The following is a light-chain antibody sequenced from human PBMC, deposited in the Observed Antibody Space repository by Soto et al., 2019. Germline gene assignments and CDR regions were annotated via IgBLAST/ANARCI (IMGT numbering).Light chain of an antibody. Sequence: EIVLTQSPGTLSLSPGERATLSCRASQSVSVNSLAWYQQKGGQAPRLLIYAASTRATGVPDRFSGTGSGTDFALTISRLETDDSAVYYCXQYGGSPFTFGPGTKEDIK. CDR1: QSVSVNS. V-gene: IGKV3-20*01. J-gene: IGKJ3*01. CDR3: XQYGGSPFT. CDR2: AAS.